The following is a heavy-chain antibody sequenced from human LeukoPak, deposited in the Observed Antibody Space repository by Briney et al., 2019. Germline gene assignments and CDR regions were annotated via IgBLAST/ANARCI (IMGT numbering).Heavy chain of an antibody. J-gene: IGHJ5*02. D-gene: IGHD3-10*01. CDR1: GYTFTCYY. V-gene: IGHV1-2*02. CDR2: INPNSGGI. Sequence: GASVTDSFKSSGYTFTCYYMHWVRQAAGRGLEWMGWINPNSGGINYAKKFQGRVTMTRDTSISTAYMELSRLRCDDTAVYYCARDGVGRWFGELSNWFDPWGQGTLVTVSS. CDR3: ARDGVGRWFGELSNWFDP.